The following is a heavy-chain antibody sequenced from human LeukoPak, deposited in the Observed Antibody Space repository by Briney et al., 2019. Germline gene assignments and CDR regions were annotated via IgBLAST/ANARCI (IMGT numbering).Heavy chain of an antibody. V-gene: IGHV3-30-3*01. D-gene: IGHD3-10*01. Sequence: GGSLRLSCAASGFTFSSYAMHWVRQAPGKGLEWVAVISYDGSNKYYADSVKGRFTISRDNSKNTLYLQMNSLRAEDTAVYYCARDPWASGFVVRGVPYDYWGQGTLVTVSS. CDR2: ISYDGSNK. J-gene: IGHJ4*02. CDR3: ARDPWASGFVVRGVPYDY. CDR1: GFTFSSYA.